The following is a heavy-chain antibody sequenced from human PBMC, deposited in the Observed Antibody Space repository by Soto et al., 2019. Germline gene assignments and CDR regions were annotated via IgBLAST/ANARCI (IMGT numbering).Heavy chain of an antibody. Sequence: EVQVVESGGGLVQSGGSLRLSCAASGFTFSSYWMHWVRQAPGKGLVWVSRIYIDGSSTSYADSVKGRFTISRDNAKNTLYLQMSSLRAEDTAVYYCARGGRYSYGHLDYWGQGTLVTVSS. CDR2: IYIDGSST. D-gene: IGHD5-18*01. CDR3: ARGGRYSYGHLDY. V-gene: IGHV3-74*01. J-gene: IGHJ4*02. CDR1: GFTFSSYW.